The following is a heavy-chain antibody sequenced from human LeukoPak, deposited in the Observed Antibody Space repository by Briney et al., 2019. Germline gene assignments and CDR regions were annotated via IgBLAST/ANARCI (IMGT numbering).Heavy chain of an antibody. Sequence: SETLSLTCTVSNGSISTYYWSWIRQPLGKGLEWIGHIYHSGTTIYNPTLKSRVTISVDTSKNQFSLKLSSVTAADTAVYYCARQGDSSGVDAFDIWGQGTMVTVSS. J-gene: IGHJ3*02. CDR1: NGSISTYY. CDR3: ARQGDSSGVDAFDI. D-gene: IGHD3-22*01. V-gene: IGHV4-59*08. CDR2: IYHSGTT.